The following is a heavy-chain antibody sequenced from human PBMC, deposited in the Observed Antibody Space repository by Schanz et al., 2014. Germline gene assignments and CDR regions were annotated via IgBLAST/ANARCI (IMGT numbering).Heavy chain of an antibody. CDR1: GYTFTDYH. CDR2: INPNSGGT. V-gene: IGHV1-2*06. CDR3: AREGTVIRGLSGWFDP. Sequence: QVQLVQSGAEVKKPGASVKVSCKSSGYTFTDYHIHWVRQAPGQGLEYMGRINPNSGGTNFAQKFQGRVTMTRDTSISTVYMELSRLRSDDTAVCYCAREGTVIRGLSGWFDPWGQGTLVTVSS. D-gene: IGHD3-10*01. J-gene: IGHJ5*02.